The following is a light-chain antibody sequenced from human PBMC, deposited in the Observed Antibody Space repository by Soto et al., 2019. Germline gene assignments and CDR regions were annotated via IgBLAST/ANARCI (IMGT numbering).Light chain of an antibody. V-gene: IGKV3-20*01. CDR3: QQYGTLIT. CDR1: QSLGNTY. J-gene: IGKJ5*01. CDR2: DAS. Sequence: EIVLTQSPGTLSLSPGERASLSCRASQSLGNTYLAWYQRTPGQAPSLLIYDASSRATDIPDRFSGSGAGTDFTLTISRLEPEDSAVYDCQQYGTLITFGQGTRLEIK.